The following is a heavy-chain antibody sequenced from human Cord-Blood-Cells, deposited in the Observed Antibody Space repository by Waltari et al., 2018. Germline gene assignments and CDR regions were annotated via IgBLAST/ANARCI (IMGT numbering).Heavy chain of an antibody. CDR1: GGSISSSSYY. CDR2: IYYRGSP. CDR3: ARPPTEYSSSWYFDY. D-gene: IGHD6-13*01. J-gene: IGHJ4*02. V-gene: IGHV4-39*01. Sequence: QLQLQESGPGLVKPSETLSLTCTVSGGSISSSSYYWGWIRQPPGKGLEWIGSIYYRGSPYYNPARKRRVTISVDSSKNQFSLKLSSVTAADTAVYYCARPPTEYSSSWYFDYWGQGTLVTVSS.